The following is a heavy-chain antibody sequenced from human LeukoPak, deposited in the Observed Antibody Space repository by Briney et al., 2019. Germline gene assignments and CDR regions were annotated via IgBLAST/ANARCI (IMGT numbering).Heavy chain of an antibody. CDR3: ARDGEYGTGSYYRGCFDY. CDR2: IIPIFGTA. V-gene: IGHV1-69*01. J-gene: IGHJ4*02. CDR1: GGTFSSYA. Sequence: SVKVSCKASGGTFSSYAISWVRQAPGQGLEWMGGIIPIFGTANYAQKFQGRVTITADESTSTAYMELSSLRSEDTAVYYCARDGEYGTGSYYRGCFDYWGQGTLVTVSS. D-gene: IGHD3-10*01.